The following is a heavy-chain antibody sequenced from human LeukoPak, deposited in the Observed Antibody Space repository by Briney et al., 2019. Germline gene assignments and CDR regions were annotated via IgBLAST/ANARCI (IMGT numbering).Heavy chain of an antibody. CDR1: GYSIRSGDY. CDR2: IYHSGST. Sequence: PSETLSLTCAVSGYSIRSGDYWGWIRQSPGKGLEWIGSIYHSGSTHYNPSLKSRVTISVDTSKNQFSLKLSSVTAADTAVYYCARNRSVTTTPGFDHWGQGTLVTLSS. D-gene: IGHD4-17*01. J-gene: IGHJ4*02. CDR3: ARNRSVTTTPGFDH. V-gene: IGHV4-38-2*01.